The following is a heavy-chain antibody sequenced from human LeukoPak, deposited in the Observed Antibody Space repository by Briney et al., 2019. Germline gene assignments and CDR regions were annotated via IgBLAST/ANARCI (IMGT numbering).Heavy chain of an antibody. CDR3: ARWGSWDFDY. V-gene: IGHV4-59*01. D-gene: IGHD6-13*01. J-gene: IGHJ4*02. CDR1: GGSISSYY. Sequence: PSETLSLTCTVSGGSISSYYWSWIRQPPGKGLEGIGYIYYSGSTNYNPSLKSRVTISVDTSKNQFSLKLSSVTAADTAVYYCARWGSWDFDYWGQGTLVTVSS. CDR2: IYYSGST.